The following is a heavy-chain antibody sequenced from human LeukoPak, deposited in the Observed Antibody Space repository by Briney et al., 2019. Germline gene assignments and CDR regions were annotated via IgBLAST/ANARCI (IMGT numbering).Heavy chain of an antibody. J-gene: IGHJ4*02. CDR2: ITGSGGST. CDR3: AKDQHVVVTAIFDY. CDR1: GFTFSSYA. D-gene: IGHD2-21*02. V-gene: IGHV3-23*01. Sequence: GGSLRLSCAASGFTFSSYAMSWLRQAPGKGLEWVSAITGSGGSTYYADSVKGRFTIYKDNSKNPLYLQMNSLRAEDTAVYYCAKDQHVVVTAIFDYWGQGTLVTVSS.